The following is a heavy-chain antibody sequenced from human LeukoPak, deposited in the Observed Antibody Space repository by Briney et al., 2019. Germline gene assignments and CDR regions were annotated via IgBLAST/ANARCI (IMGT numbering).Heavy chain of an antibody. CDR3: AKYGNSGWVIDN. J-gene: IGHJ4*02. D-gene: IGHD6-19*01. CDR2: IYYGGGT. V-gene: IGHV4-59*08. Sequence: PSETLSLTCTFSGDSIGSNYGTGLRQPPGKGLEYIGYIYYGGGTNYNPSLKSRVTISVDKSKNQFSLKLSSVTAADTAVYFCAKYGNSGWVIDNWGQGTLVTVSS. CDR1: GDSIGSNY.